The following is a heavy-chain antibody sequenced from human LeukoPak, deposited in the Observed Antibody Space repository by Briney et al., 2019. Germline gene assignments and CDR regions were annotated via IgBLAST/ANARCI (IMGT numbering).Heavy chain of an antibody. J-gene: IGHJ4*01. CDR2: IYYSGST. CDR1: GGSISSSSYY. D-gene: IGHD6-6*01. V-gene: IGHV4-39*01. CDR3: ARLKKQLDSPTFDY. Sequence: PSETLSLTCTVSGGSISSSSYYWGWIRQPPGKGLEWIGSIYYSGSTYYNPSLKSRVTISVDTSKNQFSLKLSSVTAADTAVYYCARLKKQLDSPTFDYWGQEPWSPSPQ.